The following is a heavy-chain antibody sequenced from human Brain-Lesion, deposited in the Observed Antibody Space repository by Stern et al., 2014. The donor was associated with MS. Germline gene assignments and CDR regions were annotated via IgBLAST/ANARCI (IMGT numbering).Heavy chain of an antibody. D-gene: IGHD5-18*01. CDR3: ARGYRIFDY. J-gene: IGHJ4*02. V-gene: IGHV4-61*02. Sequence: QVQLVQSGPGLVKPSQTLSLTCTVSGGSISSGSDYWSWIRQPVGKGLEWIGRIHPSGSAFYTPSLKSRVTISTDTSMNQFSLELNSATAADTAIYYCARGYRIFDYWGQGILVTVSS. CDR2: IHPSGSA. CDR1: GGSISSGSDY.